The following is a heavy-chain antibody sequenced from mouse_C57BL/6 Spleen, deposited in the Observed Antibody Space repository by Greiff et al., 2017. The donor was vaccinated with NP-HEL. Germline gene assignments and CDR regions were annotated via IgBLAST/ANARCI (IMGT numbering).Heavy chain of an antibody. J-gene: IGHJ3*01. D-gene: IGHD2-3*01. CDR2: ISYDGSN. Sequence: EVQLVESGPGLVKPSQSLSLTCSVTGYSITSGYYWNWIRQFPGNKLEWMGYISYDGSNNYNPSLKNRISITRDTSKNQFFLKLNSVTTEDTATYYCARVGSYEAWFAYWGQGTLVTVSA. CDR1: GYSITSGYY. V-gene: IGHV3-6*01. CDR3: ARVGSYEAWFAY.